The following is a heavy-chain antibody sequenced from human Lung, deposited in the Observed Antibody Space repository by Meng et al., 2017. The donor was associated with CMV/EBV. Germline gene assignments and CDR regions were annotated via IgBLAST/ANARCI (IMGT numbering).Heavy chain of an antibody. CDR1: GFTLSSYW. Sequence: ESXKISXAASGFTLSSYWMHWVRQVPGKGLVWVARINSDGSGRRYGDSVKGRFPISRDNTKSKMSLQMNNLRAEGAAVYYCVRSSNVVKPASSYSFDYWGQGXLVTVSS. J-gene: IGHJ4*01. CDR2: INSDGSGR. D-gene: IGHD2-15*01. V-gene: IGHV3-74*01. CDR3: VRSSNVVKPASSYSFDY.